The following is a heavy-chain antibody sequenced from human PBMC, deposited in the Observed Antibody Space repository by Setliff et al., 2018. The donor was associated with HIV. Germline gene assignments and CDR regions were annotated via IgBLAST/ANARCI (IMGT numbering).Heavy chain of an antibody. CDR3: ARGRKAVGDWFDP. Sequence: SETLSLTCTVSGGSINSYFWNWIRQPAGKGLEWLGRIHSNGNTNFNPSLKSRINMSVDMSKNQVSMKLTSVTAADTALYYCARGRKAVGDWFDPWGQGIQVTVPS. CDR2: IHSNGNT. J-gene: IGHJ5*02. CDR1: GGSINSYF. V-gene: IGHV4-4*07. D-gene: IGHD1-26*01.